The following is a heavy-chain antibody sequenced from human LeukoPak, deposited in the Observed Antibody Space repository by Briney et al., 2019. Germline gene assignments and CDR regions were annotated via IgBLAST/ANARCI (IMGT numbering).Heavy chain of an antibody. CDR2: IKQDESEE. CDR1: GFTFSSYW. Sequence: GGSLRLSCAASGFTFSSYWMSWVRQAPGKGLEWVANIKQDESEEVYVDSVKGRFTISRDNAKNTLYLQMNSLRAEDTAVYYCARLPAYYYYGMDVWGQGTTVTVSS. J-gene: IGHJ6*02. V-gene: IGHV3-7*02. CDR3: ARLPAYYYYGMDV.